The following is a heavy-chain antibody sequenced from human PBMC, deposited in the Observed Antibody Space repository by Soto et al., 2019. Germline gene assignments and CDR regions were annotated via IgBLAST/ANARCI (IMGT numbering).Heavy chain of an antibody. CDR1: GASIKSHY. Sequence: SETLSLTCTVSGASIKSHYWSWIRQSPEKGLEWIGYIYYDGSTDYNPSLKSRVTISVDRSQSQFSLRLTDVTAADTAVYYCTRHDDYGPPFLALWGQGTQVTVSS. CDR2: IYYDGST. J-gene: IGHJ4*02. D-gene: IGHD4-17*01. CDR3: TRHDDYGPPFLAL. V-gene: IGHV4-59*08.